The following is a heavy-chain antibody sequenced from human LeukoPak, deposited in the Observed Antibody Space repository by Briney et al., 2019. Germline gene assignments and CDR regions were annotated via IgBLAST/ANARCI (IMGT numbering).Heavy chain of an antibody. Sequence: ASVKVSCKASGGTFSSYAINWVRQATGQGLEWMGWMSPNSGNTGYAQKFQGRVTMTRNTSTSTAYMELSSLRPEDTAVYYCARGPTSGYYPWGQGTLVTVSS. CDR1: GGTFSSYA. V-gene: IGHV1-8*02. D-gene: IGHD3-3*01. J-gene: IGHJ5*02. CDR3: ARGPTSGYYP. CDR2: MSPNSGNT.